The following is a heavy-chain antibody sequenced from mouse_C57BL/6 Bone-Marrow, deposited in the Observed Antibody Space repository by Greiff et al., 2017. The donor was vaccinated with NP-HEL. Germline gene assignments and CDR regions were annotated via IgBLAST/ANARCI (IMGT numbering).Heavy chain of an antibody. CDR3: ARSTADYFDD. Sequence: VQLQQPGAELVKPGASVKMSCKASGYTFTSYWITWVKQRPGQGLEWIGDIYPVSGSTNSNEKFKRKATLTVDTSSSTAYMQLSSLTSEDSAVYYCARSTADYFDDWGQGTTLTVSS. J-gene: IGHJ2*01. V-gene: IGHV1-55*01. D-gene: IGHD3-2*01. CDR2: IYPVSGST. CDR1: GYTFTSYW.